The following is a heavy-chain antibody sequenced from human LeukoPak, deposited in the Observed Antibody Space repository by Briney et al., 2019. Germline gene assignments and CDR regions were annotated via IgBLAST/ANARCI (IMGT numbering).Heavy chain of an antibody. V-gene: IGHV1-2*02. CDR2: INPNSGGT. J-gene: IGHJ4*02. CDR1: GYTFTGYY. Sequence: ASVKVSCKASGYTFTGYYMHWVRQAPGQGLEWMGWINPNSGGTNYAQKFQGRVTITRDTSISTAYMELSRLRSDDTAMYYCARANRYSSGWYYWGQGTLVTVSS. CDR3: ARANRYSSGWYY. D-gene: IGHD6-19*01.